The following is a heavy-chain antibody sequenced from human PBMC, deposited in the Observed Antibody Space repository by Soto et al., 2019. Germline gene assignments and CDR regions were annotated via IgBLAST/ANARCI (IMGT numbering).Heavy chain of an antibody. CDR1: GFTFSSYA. CDR3: AKDTELWFRGVDY. V-gene: IGHV3-23*01. J-gene: IGHJ4*02. D-gene: IGHD5-18*01. Sequence: GGSLRLSCAASGFTFSSYAMSWVRQASGKGLEWVSAISGSGASTYYADSVKGRFTISRDNSNNTLYLQMNSLRAEDTAVYYCAKDTELWFRGVDYWGQGNLVTVSS. CDR2: ISGSGAST.